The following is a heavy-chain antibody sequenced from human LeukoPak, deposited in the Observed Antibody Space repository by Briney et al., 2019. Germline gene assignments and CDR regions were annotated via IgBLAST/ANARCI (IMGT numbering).Heavy chain of an antibody. CDR2: INHSGST. CDR1: GFTFNNYA. V-gene: IGHV4-34*01. D-gene: IGHD5-12*01. J-gene: IGHJ3*02. CDR3: ARERYDLGNAFDI. Sequence: GSLRLSSAASGFTFNNYAMHWVRQAPGKGLEWIGEINHSGSTNYNPSLKSRVTISVDTSKNQFSLKLSSVTAADAAVYYCARERYDLGNAFDIWGQGTMVTVSS.